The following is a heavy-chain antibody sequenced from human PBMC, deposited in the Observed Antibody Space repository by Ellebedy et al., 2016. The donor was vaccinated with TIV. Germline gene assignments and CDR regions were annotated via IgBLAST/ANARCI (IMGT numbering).Heavy chain of an antibody. J-gene: IGHJ5*02. Sequence: GESLKISXAASGFTFSSYAMSWVRQAPGKGLEWVSAISGSGGSTYYADSVKGRFTISRDNSKNTLYLQMNSLRAEDTAVYYCAKRIGFWSGYPPQNWFDPWGQGTLVTVSS. CDR1: GFTFSSYA. CDR3: AKRIGFWSGYPPQNWFDP. V-gene: IGHV3-23*01. D-gene: IGHD3-3*01. CDR2: ISGSGGST.